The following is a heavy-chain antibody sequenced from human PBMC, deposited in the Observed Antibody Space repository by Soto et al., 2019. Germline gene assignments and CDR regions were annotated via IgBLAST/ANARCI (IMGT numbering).Heavy chain of an antibody. Sequence: SLRVSCAASGFTFISYAMHWVRHAPGKGLEWVAVISYDGSNKYYADSVKGRFTISRDNSKNTLYLQMNSLRAEDTAVYYCARDQGSRWYLGTSWYFDYWGQGTLVTVSS. CDR2: ISYDGSNK. CDR3: ARDQGSRWYLGTSWYFDY. CDR1: GFTFISYA. J-gene: IGHJ4*02. D-gene: IGHD6-13*01. V-gene: IGHV3-30-3*01.